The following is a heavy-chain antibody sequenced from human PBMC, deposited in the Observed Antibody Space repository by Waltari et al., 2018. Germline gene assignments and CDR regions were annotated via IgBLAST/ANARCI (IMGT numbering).Heavy chain of an antibody. J-gene: IGHJ5*01. CDR2: ISSTGSTI. V-gene: IGHV3-48*01. Sequence: EVQLVESGGGLVQPGGSLRPSCAAPGFTFTNYGMNWVRQAPGKGLEWVSYISSTGSTIYYRDSVKGRFTISRDDAKNSLYLQMNSLRAEDTALYYCARRFDSWGQGTLVTVSS. CDR1: GFTFTNYG. CDR3: ARRFDS.